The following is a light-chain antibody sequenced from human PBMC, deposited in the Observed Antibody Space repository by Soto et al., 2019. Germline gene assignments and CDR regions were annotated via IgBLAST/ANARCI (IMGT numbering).Light chain of an antibody. CDR3: QQYNSYSLWT. CDR2: KAS. J-gene: IGKJ1*01. Sequence: DIQMTQSPSTLSASVGDRVTITCRASQSISSWLAWYQQKPGKAPKLLIYKASSLDSGVPSRFSGSGSGSEFTLTIISLLPDDFATYYCQQYNSYSLWTFGQGTKVEIK. V-gene: IGKV1-5*03. CDR1: QSISSW.